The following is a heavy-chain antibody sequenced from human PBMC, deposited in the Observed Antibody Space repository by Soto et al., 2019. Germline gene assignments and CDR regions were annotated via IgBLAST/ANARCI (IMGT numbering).Heavy chain of an antibody. V-gene: IGHV1-69*01. Sequence: QAQLEQSGGEVKKPGSSVKVSCKASRVAFSKFIVTWVRQAPGVGLEWVGGIIPVFGTANYAQKFQGRVTVTADESTSTSYMEVNNLRSEDTAVYYCAKVRYSSPMGHYYGMDVWGQGTTVTVSS. D-gene: IGHD2-2*01. CDR3: AKVRYSSPMGHYYGMDV. CDR1: RVAFSKFI. CDR2: IIPVFGTA. J-gene: IGHJ6*02.